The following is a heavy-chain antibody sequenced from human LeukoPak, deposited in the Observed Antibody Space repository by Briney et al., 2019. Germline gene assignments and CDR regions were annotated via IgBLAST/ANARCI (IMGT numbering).Heavy chain of an antibody. J-gene: IGHJ3*02. D-gene: IGHD3-10*01. V-gene: IGHV4-59*08. CDR3: GRHGGVTMVREVLVDGFDI. Sequence: SETLSLTCTVSGGSISSYYWSWIRQPPGKGLEWIGYVFHSGGSTNYNPSLKSRVTTSVDRTKNQFSLNLNSVTAADTAVYYCGRHGGVTMVREVLVDGFDIWGQGTMVTVSS. CDR2: VFHSGGST. CDR1: GGSISSYY.